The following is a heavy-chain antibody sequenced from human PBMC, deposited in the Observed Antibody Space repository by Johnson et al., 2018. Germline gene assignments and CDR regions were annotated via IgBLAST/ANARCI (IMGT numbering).Heavy chain of an antibody. Sequence: VQLVESGGGLVQPGGSLRLSCAASGFTFSSYWMSWVRQAPGKGLEWVANIKQDGSEKYYVDSVKGRFTISRDNAKNSLYLQMNSLRAEDTAGYYCARANRGSVFGVVIPDYYYYGMDGWGQGTTVTVSS. CDR2: IKQDGSEK. J-gene: IGHJ6*02. D-gene: IGHD3-3*01. CDR3: ARANRGSVFGVVIPDYYYYGMDG. CDR1: GFTFSSYW. V-gene: IGHV3-7*01.